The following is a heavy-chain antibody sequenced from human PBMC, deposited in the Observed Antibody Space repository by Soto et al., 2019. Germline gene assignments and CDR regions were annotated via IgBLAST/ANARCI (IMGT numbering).Heavy chain of an antibody. CDR1: GFTFSSYS. CDR3: ARDKRFLEWPPDAFHI. Sequence: GGSLRLSCAASGFTFSSYSMNWVRQAPGKGLEWVSSISSSSSYIYYADSVKGRFTISRDNAKNSLYLQMNSLRAEDTAVYYCARDKRFLEWPPDAFHIWGQGTMLTVSS. J-gene: IGHJ3*02. D-gene: IGHD3-3*01. CDR2: ISSSSSYI. V-gene: IGHV3-21*04.